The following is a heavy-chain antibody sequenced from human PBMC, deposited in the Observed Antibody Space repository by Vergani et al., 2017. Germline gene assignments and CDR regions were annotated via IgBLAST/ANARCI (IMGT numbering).Heavy chain of an antibody. D-gene: IGHD3-16*01. Sequence: EKQLVQSGSETKKPGESLKISCQAFGYIFSNFWIGWVRQRPGRGLEWMGIIYPGDSEVKSNPTFRGQVIFSVDTSVNTAYLQWRSLQASDTATYFCASGGHSSENGEALQLWGQGTNITVSS. CDR3: ASGGHSSENGEALQL. V-gene: IGHV5-51*01. J-gene: IGHJ3*01. CDR1: GYIFSNFW. CDR2: IYPGDSEV.